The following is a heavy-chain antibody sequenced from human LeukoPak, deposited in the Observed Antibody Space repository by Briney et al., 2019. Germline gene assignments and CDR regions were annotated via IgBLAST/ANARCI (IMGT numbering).Heavy chain of an antibody. CDR2: IYYSGST. J-gene: IGHJ3*02. CDR3: ARHVPVYDILTGYYNVHAFDI. D-gene: IGHD3-9*01. V-gene: IGHV4-39*01. Sequence: PETLSLTCTVSGGSISSSSYYWGWIRQPPGKGLEWIGSIYYSGSTYYNPSLKSRVTISVDTSKNQFSLKLSSVTAADTAVYYCARHVPVYDILTGYYNVHAFDIWGQGTVVTVSS. CDR1: GGSISSSSYY.